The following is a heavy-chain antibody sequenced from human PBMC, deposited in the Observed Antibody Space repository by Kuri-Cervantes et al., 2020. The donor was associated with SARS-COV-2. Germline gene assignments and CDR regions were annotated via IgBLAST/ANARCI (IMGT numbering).Heavy chain of an antibody. V-gene: IGHV1-69*10. CDR2: IIPILGIA. CDR3: ARVWEGSSLLWFDP. Sequence: SVKVSCKASGGTFSSYAISWVRQAPGQGLEWMGGIIPILGIANYAQKFQGRVTITRDTSASTAYMELSSLRSEDTAVYYCARVWEGSSLLWFDPWGQGTLVTVSS. D-gene: IGHD6-6*01. J-gene: IGHJ5*02. CDR1: GGTFSSYA.